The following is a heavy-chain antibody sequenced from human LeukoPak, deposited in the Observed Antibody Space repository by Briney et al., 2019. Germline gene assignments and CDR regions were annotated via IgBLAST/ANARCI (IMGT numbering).Heavy chain of an antibody. CDR1: GFSFSGHW. Sequence: GWSLTLSCAASGFSFSGHWMNWVRPPPGKGLEWVANIKADGSEKYYVDSVKGRFTISRDDAKRTVDLQMDNLRAEDTAIYYCAYRNNFEYWGQGALVTVSS. CDR2: IKADGSEK. D-gene: IGHD1-26*01. J-gene: IGHJ4*02. CDR3: AYRNNFEY. V-gene: IGHV3-7*05.